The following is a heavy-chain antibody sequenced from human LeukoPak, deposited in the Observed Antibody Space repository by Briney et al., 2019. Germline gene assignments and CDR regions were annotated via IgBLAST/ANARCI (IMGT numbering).Heavy chain of an antibody. J-gene: IGHJ5*02. V-gene: IGHV3-73*01. CDR1: GFTFSGSA. D-gene: IGHD1-26*01. CDR2: IDKKDKGYATAT. CDR3: TRDSGTYNWFDP. Sequence: GGSLRLSCAASGFTFSGSAIHWVRQSSGKGLEWVGQIDKKDKGYATATAYAASVKGRFTISRDDSINTAYLQMKSLKTEGTALYYCTRDSGTYNWFDPWGQGTLVTVSS.